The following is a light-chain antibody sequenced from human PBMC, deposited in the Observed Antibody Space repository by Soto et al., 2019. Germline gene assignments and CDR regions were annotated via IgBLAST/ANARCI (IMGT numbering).Light chain of an antibody. J-gene: IGKJ4*01. CDR1: ESIRTY. Sequence: SQMTHSPSSRSAAGWDRVSMTSRASESIRTYLNWYQQKPGQAPKLLIYDASTVQSGVPSRFSGSGSGTDFTLTISSLEPEDFAVYYCQQRSNWPTFGGGTKVDIK. CDR2: DAS. CDR3: QQRSNWPT. V-gene: IGKV1-39*01.